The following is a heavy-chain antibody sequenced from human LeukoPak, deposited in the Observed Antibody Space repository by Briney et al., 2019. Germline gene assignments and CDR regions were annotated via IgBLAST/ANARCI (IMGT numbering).Heavy chain of an antibody. CDR1: GFTFSTYA. CDR3: ARVRLYGPRAFDI. V-gene: IGHV3-7*01. Sequence: GGSLRLSCAASGFTFSTYAMSWVRQAPGKGLEWVANIKQDGSEKYYVDSVKGRFTISRDNAKNSLYLQMNSLRAEDTAVYYCARVRLYGPRAFDIWGQGTMVTVSS. J-gene: IGHJ3*02. CDR2: IKQDGSEK. D-gene: IGHD5-18*01.